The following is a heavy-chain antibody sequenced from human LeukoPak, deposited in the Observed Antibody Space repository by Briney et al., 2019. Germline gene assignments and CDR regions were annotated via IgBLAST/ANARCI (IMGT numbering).Heavy chain of an antibody. Sequence: SVKVSCKASGGTFSSYAISWVRQAPGQGLEWMGRIIPILGIANYAQKFQGRVAITADESTSTAYMELSSLRSEDTAVYYCVGRGSRDGYNWEPPADYWGQGTLVTASS. D-gene: IGHD5-24*01. V-gene: IGHV1-69*04. CDR1: GGTFSSYA. J-gene: IGHJ4*02. CDR3: VGRGSRDGYNWEPPADY. CDR2: IIPILGIA.